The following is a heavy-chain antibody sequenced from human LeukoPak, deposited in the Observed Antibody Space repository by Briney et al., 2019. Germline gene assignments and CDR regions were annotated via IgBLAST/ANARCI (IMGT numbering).Heavy chain of an antibody. D-gene: IGHD3-10*01. Sequence: QPGGSLRLSCAASGFTFSSYAMSWVRQAPGKGLEWVSGFSVSDKTTYYADSVKGRFTISRDNAKNSLYLQMSSLRAEDTAVYYCARANYGSGYVFDYWGQGTLVTVSS. CDR2: FSVSDKTT. V-gene: IGHV3-23*01. CDR3: ARANYGSGYVFDY. CDR1: GFTFSSYA. J-gene: IGHJ4*02.